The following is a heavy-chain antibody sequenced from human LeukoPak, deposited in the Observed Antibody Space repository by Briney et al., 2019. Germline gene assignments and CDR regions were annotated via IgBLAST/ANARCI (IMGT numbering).Heavy chain of an antibody. CDR1: GFTFSSYS. CDR3: ARARFVGGFDY. Sequence: GGSLRLSCAASGFTFSSYSMNWVRQAPGKGLEWVSSITSSSTYIYYADSVKGRFTISRDNAKNSLYLQMNSLRAEDTAVYYCARARFVGGFDYWGQGTLVTVSS. J-gene: IGHJ4*02. CDR2: ITSSSTYI. D-gene: IGHD3-10*01. V-gene: IGHV3-21*01.